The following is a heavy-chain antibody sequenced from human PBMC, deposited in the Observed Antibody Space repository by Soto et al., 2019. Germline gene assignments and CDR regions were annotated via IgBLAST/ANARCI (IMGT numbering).Heavy chain of an antibody. CDR3: AKNLQFRIYDESAGHYDN. CDR1: GFTFKNYD. J-gene: IGHJ4*02. Sequence: EVELLESGGGLVQPGGSLSLSCVASGFTFKNYDMRWIRQAPGKGLEWVSGISGCGGVSYYADYVKGRFTISRDNTNNTPYLKMTILRDEDTAISDGAKNLQFRIYDESAGHYDNWGQGTLVTVSS. D-gene: IGHD3-16*01. CDR2: ISGCGGVS. V-gene: IGHV3-23*01.